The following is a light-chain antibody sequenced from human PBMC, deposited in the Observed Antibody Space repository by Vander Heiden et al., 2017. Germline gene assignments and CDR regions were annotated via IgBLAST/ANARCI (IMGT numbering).Light chain of an antibody. Sequence: DIVLTQSPGTLSLSPGERATLSSRPSQSVSSRYLAWYQQKPGQAPRLLIYGASSRATGIADRFSGSGSGTDFTLTISRLEPEDFAVYYCQQYGSSPPLSFGQGTRLEIK. CDR1: QSVSSRY. CDR3: QQYGSSPPLS. V-gene: IGKV3-20*01. J-gene: IGKJ5*01. CDR2: GAS.